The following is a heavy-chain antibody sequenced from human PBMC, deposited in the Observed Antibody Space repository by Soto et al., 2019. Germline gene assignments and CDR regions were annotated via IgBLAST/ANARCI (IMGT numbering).Heavy chain of an antibody. CDR2: IYHSGST. J-gene: IGHJ4*02. D-gene: IGHD1-20*01. V-gene: IGHV4-4*02. Sequence: QVQLQESGPGLVKPSGTLSLTCAVSGGSISSSNWWSWVRQPPGKGLEWIGEIYHSGSTNYNPSLPSRVTISVDKSKNEFSLKLSSVTAADTAVYYCARGMVDYNWNQHSLDYWGQGTLVTVSS. CDR3: ARGMVDYNWNQHSLDY. CDR1: GGSISSSNW.